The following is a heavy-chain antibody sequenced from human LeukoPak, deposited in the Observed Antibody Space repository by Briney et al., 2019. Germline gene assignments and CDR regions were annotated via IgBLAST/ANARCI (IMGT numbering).Heavy chain of an antibody. J-gene: IGHJ4*02. CDR3: ARFREWELAY. CDR1: GYSFTSYW. V-gene: IGHV5-51*01. CDR2: IYPGDSDT. D-gene: IGHD1-26*01. Sequence: GASLKISFKGSGYSFTSYWIGWVRPMPGKGLEWMGIIYPGDSDTRYSPSFQGQVTISADKSISTAYLQWSSLKASDTAMYYCARFREWELAYWGQGTLVTVSS.